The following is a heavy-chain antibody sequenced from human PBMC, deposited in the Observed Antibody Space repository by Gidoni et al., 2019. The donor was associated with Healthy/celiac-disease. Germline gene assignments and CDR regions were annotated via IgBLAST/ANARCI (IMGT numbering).Heavy chain of an antibody. D-gene: IGHD1-26*01. CDR3: AKEIVGATPY. CDR2: ISWNSGSI. J-gene: IGHJ4*02. CDR1: GFTFDDYA. Sequence: EVQLVESGGGLVQPGRSLSLSCAASGFTFDDYAMHWVRQAPGKGLEWVSGISWNSGSIGYADSVKGRFTISRDNAKNSLYLQMNSLRAEDTALYYCAKEIVGATPYWGQGTLVTVSS. V-gene: IGHV3-9*01.